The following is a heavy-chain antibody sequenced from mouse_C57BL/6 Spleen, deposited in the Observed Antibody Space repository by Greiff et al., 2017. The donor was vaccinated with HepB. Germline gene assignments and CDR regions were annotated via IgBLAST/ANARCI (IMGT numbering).Heavy chain of an antibody. CDR2: ISSGSSTI. CDR3: APTGKDYAMDY. CDR1: GFTFSDYG. V-gene: IGHV5-17*01. J-gene: IGHJ4*01. D-gene: IGHD4-1*02. Sequence: EVMLVESGGGLVKPGGSLKLSCAASGFTFSDYGMHWVRQAPEKGLEWVAYISSGSSTIYYADTVKGRFTISRDNAKNTLFLQMTSLRSEDTAMYYCAPTGKDYAMDYWGQGTSVTVSS.